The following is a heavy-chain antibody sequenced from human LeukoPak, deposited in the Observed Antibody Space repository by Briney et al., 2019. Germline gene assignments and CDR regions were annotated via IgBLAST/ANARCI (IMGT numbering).Heavy chain of an antibody. CDR3: AELGITMIGGV. Sequence: GGSLRLPCAASGFIFSNYGIHWVRQAPGKGLDWVAFISYDGSKKHYADSVKGRFTISRDNSKNSLSLQMNSLRAEDTAVYYCAELGITMIGGVWGKGTTVTISS. CDR2: ISYDGSKK. V-gene: IGHV3-30*02. D-gene: IGHD3-10*02. CDR1: GFIFSNYG. J-gene: IGHJ6*04.